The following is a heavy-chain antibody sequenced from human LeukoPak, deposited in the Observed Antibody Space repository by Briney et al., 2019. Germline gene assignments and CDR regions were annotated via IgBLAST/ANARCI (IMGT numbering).Heavy chain of an antibody. Sequence: TGGSLRLSCEASGFTFSNYAMSWVRQAPGKGLEWVSTVTASARRTYYADSVQGRFTISRDNSNNTLFLQVNSLRADDTAVYHCAKWGFSDISGANFHSWGQGTLVTVSS. CDR3: AKWGFSDISGANFHS. V-gene: IGHV3-23*01. J-gene: IGHJ4*02. CDR1: GFTFSNYA. CDR2: VTASARRT. D-gene: IGHD4/OR15-4a*01.